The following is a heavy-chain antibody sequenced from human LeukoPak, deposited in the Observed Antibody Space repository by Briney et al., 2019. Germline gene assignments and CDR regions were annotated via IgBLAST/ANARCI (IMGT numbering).Heavy chain of an antibody. V-gene: IGHV1-46*01. D-gene: IGHD3-22*01. J-gene: IGHJ5*02. Sequence: ASVKVSCKASGYTFTSYGISWVRQAPGQGLEWMGIINPSGGSTSYAQKFQGRVTMTRDMSTSTVYMELSSLRSEDTAVYYCARAPSSGYSDNWFDPWGQGTLVTVSS. CDR2: INPSGGST. CDR3: ARAPSSGYSDNWFDP. CDR1: GYTFTSYG.